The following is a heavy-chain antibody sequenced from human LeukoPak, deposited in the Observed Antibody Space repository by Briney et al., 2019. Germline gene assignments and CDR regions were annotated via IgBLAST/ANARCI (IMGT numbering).Heavy chain of an antibody. V-gene: IGHV1-2*02. Sequence: ASVKVSCKASGYPFSDYYIHWVRQAPGQGPEWMGWINPNTGGTNYAQKFQGRVSVTTDTSISTAHMELRRLSSDDTAVFFCARGCSTSTCYRASGTFDIWGQGTMVTVSS. CDR3: ARGCSTSTCYRASGTFDI. J-gene: IGHJ3*02. CDR1: GYPFSDYY. D-gene: IGHD2-2*01. CDR2: INPNTGGT.